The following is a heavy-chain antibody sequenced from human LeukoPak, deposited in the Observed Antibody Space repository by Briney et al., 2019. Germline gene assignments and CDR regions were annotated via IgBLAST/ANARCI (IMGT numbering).Heavy chain of an antibody. J-gene: IGHJ4*02. CDR2: VDPEDGET. V-gene: IGHV1-69-2*01. Sequence: VKISCKVSGCTFTDYYMHWVQQAPGKGIEWVGLVDPEDGETIYAEKFQGRVTITADTSTDTAYMELSSLRSEDTAVYYCATVQLERGYFDYRGQGTLVTVSS. D-gene: IGHD1-1*01. CDR3: ATVQLERGYFDY. CDR1: GCTFTDYY.